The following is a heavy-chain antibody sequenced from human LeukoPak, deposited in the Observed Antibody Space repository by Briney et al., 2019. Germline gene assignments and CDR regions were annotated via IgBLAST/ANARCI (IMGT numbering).Heavy chain of an antibody. CDR3: TTDDSSGYYDTQFDY. D-gene: IGHD3-22*01. Sequence: GGSLRLSCAASGFTVSSKYMTWVRQAPGKGLEWVGRIKSKTDGGTTDYAAPVKGRFTISRDDSKNTLYLQMNSLKTEDTAVYYCTTDDSSGYYDTQFDYWGQGTLVTVSS. J-gene: IGHJ4*02. V-gene: IGHV3-15*01. CDR2: IKSKTDGGTT. CDR1: GFTVSSKY.